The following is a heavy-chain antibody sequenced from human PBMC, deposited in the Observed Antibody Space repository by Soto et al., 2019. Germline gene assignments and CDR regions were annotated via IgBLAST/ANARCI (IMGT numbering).Heavy chain of an antibody. CDR2: INPSGGST. Sequence: QVQLVQSGAEVKKPGASVKVSCKASGYTFTSYYMHWVRQAPGQGLEWMGIINPSGGSTSYAQKFQGRVTMTRDTSTSTVYMELSSLRSEDRAVYYCARDHLLAAAGRGGMDVWGQGTTVTVSS. CDR3: ARDHLLAAAGRGGMDV. CDR1: GYTFTSYY. D-gene: IGHD6-13*01. V-gene: IGHV1-46*01. J-gene: IGHJ6*02.